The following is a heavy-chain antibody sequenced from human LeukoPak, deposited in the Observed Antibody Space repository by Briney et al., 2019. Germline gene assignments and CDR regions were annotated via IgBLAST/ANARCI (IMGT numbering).Heavy chain of an antibody. CDR2: IGTAGDT. CDR3: ARSSGALGNAFDV. CDR1: GFTFSNYD. J-gene: IGHJ3*01. Sequence: GGSLRLSCAASGFTFSNYDMHWARQATGKGLEWVSGIGTAGDTYYPGSVRGRFTISRENAENSLYLQMNSLRAGDTAVYYCARSSGALGNAFDVWGQGTMVTVSS. D-gene: IGHD7-27*01. V-gene: IGHV3-13*01.